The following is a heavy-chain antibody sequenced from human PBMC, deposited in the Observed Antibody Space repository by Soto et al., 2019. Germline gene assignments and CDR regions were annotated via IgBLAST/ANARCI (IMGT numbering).Heavy chain of an antibody. V-gene: IGHV1-46*01. CDR2: FNPSGLST. CDR1: GSITNHH. CDR3: AKVTNRGPIAVAGPLNS. J-gene: IGHJ4*02. Sequence: QVHLVQSGAEVKKPGASVNVSCQASGSITNHHMHWVRQAPGQRLEWMGIFNPSGLSTTYAQKFQGRVTITRDTSPNTVYMELSSLTSEDTAVYFCAKVTNRGPIAVAGPLNSWGQETLVIVSS. D-gene: IGHD6-19*01.